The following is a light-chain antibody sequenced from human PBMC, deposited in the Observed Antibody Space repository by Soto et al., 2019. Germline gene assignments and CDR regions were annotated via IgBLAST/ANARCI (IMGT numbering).Light chain of an antibody. Sequence: EIVLTQSPATLSLSPGERATLSCRASQSVSSYLAWYQQKPGQAPRLLIHGASTRATGFPARFSGSGSGTDFTPTISSLQSEDFAVYYCQQYNNWPWTFGQGTKVDI. CDR3: QQYNNWPWT. V-gene: IGKV3-15*01. CDR2: GAS. CDR1: QSVSSY. J-gene: IGKJ1*01.